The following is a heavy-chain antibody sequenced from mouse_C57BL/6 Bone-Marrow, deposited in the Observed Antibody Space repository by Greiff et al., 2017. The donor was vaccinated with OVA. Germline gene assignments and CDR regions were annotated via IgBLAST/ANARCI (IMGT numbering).Heavy chain of an antibody. CDR1: GFSLTSYG. D-gene: IGHD2-4*01. J-gene: IGHJ3*01. Sequence: VQRVESGPGLVQPSQSLSITCTVSGFSLTSYGVHWVRQSPGKGLEWLGVIWSGGSTDYNAAFISRLSISKDNSKSQVFFKMNSLQADDTAIYYCARKGLIYYDYDGAMDYWGQGTLVTVSA. CDR2: IWSGGST. CDR3: ARKGLIYYDYDGAMDY. V-gene: IGHV2-2*01.